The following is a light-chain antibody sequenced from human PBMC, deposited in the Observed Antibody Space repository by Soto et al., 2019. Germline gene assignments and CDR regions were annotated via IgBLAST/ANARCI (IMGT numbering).Light chain of an antibody. V-gene: IGLV2-23*01. CDR3: CSYASSSSYV. CDR1: TIDVGGYNL. J-gene: IGLJ1*01. CDR2: EGT. Sequence: QSAGTQPASVCGSLGQAVTISRSETTIDVGGYNLVSWYQQHTAKAPKLLIYEGTQRPSGVSSRFSGSKSGNTASLTISGLQAEDEADYYCCSYASSSSYVFGTGTKVTVL.